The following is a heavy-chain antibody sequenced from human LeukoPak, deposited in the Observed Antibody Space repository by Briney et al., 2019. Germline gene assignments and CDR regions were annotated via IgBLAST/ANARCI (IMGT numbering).Heavy chain of an antibody. CDR3: ATDSCSSTSCLVGYYGMDV. CDR1: GYTLTELS. Sequence: ASVKVSCEVSGYTLTELSMHWVRQAPGKGLEWMGGFDPEDGETIYAQKFQGRVTMTEDTSTDTVYMELSSLRSEDTAVYYCATDSCSSTSCLVGYYGMDVWGQGTTVTVSS. V-gene: IGHV1-24*01. J-gene: IGHJ6*02. D-gene: IGHD2-2*01. CDR2: FDPEDGET.